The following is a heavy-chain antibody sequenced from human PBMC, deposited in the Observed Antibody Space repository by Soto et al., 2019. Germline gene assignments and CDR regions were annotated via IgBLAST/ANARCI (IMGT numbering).Heavy chain of an antibody. V-gene: IGHV3-33*01. Sequence: QVQLVASGGGVVQPGRSLRLSCAASGFTFSSYHMHWVRQAPGKGLEWVAVIWNDGTNKFYADSAKGRFTISRDNSKNTLYLQMNSLRAEDTAVYYCARIGSWALNFDYWGQGTLVTVSS. CDR3: ARIGSWALNFDY. CDR2: IWNDGTNK. CDR1: GFTFSSYH. D-gene: IGHD6-13*01. J-gene: IGHJ4*02.